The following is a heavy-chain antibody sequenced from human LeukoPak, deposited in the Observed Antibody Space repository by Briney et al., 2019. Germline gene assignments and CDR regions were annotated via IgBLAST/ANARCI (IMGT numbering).Heavy chain of an antibody. D-gene: IGHD5-12*01. CDR1: GYTFTSYG. CDR3: ARDLTADIVATTPFDY. Sequence: ASVKVSCKGSGYTFTSYGISGVRQAPGQGLEWMGWISAYNGNTNYAQKLQGRVTMTTDTSTSTAYMELRSLRSDDTAVYYCARDLTADIVATTPFDYWGQGTLVTVSS. J-gene: IGHJ4*02. V-gene: IGHV1-18*01. CDR2: ISAYNGNT.